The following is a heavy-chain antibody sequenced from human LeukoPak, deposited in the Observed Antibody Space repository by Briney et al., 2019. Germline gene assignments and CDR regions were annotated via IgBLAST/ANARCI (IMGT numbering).Heavy chain of an antibody. CDR1: GFAFASHI. CDR2: ISSNGGRT. V-gene: IGHV3-64*02. J-gene: IGHJ4*02. CDR3: ARGKPYYNISGYRRLDY. D-gene: IGHD3-10*01. Sequence: GGSLRLSCAASGFAFASHIMHWVRQAPGKGLEYISGISSNGGRTYYVDSVEGRFTISRDNSKNTLYLQLDSLRSEDMGVYFCARGKPYYNISGYRRLDYWGQGTLVTVPS.